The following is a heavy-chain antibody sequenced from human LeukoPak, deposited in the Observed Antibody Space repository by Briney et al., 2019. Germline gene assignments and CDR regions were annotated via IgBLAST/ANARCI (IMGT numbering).Heavy chain of an antibody. CDR1: GFSFSSYG. J-gene: IGHJ6*03. D-gene: IGHD4-23*01. V-gene: IGHV3-23*01. CDR2: ISGRRGNT. CDR3: ARGRRWYPYYYYYMDV. Sequence: GGSLRLSCAASGFSFSSYGMSWVRQAPGKGLEWVSGISGRRGNTYYADSVKGRFTISRDNSKNTLYLQMNSLRAEDTAVYYCARGRRWYPYYYYYMDVWGKGTTVTVSS.